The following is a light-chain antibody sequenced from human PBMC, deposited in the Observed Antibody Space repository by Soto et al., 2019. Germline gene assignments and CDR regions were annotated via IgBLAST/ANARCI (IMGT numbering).Light chain of an antibody. V-gene: IGKV3-20*01. CDR3: QQYGSSPSYT. Sequence: EIVLTQSPGTLSLSPGERATLSCRASQSVSSSSYLAWYQQKPGQAPRLLIYGASSRATGIPDRFSGSGSATDFTLTISRLEPEDFAVYDGQQYGSSPSYTFGQGTKLEIK. CDR1: QSVSSSSY. CDR2: GAS. J-gene: IGKJ2*01.